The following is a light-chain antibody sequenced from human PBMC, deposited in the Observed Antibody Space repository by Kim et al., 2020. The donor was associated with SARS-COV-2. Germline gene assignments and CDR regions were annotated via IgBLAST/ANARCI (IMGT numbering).Light chain of an antibody. CDR1: NSNIGTNS. CDR2: KND. Sequence: ELTQPPSASGTPGQRVTISCSGSNSNIGTNSVSWYQQFAGTAPKLLIFKNDHRPSGVPDRFSGSKSGTSASLAISGLQSEDEADYYCASWDDSLNGFWAFGGGTQLTVL. V-gene: IGLV1-44*01. J-gene: IGLJ3*02. CDR3: ASWDDSLNGFWA.